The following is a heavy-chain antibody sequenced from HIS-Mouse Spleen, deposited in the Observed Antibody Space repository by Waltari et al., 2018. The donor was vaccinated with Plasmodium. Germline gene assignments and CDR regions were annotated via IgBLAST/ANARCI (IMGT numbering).Heavy chain of an antibody. V-gene: IGHV3-7*01. CDR1: GSTFSSYW. J-gene: IGHJ2*01. CDR3: ASSWYWYFDL. D-gene: IGHD6-13*01. Sequence: EVQLVESGGGLVQPGGSLRLSCAASGSTFSSYWMSWFRQATGKGLEWVANIKQDGSEKYYVDSVKGRFTISRDNAKNSLYLQMNSLRAEDTAVYYCASSWYWYFDLWGRGTLVTVSS. CDR2: IKQDGSEK.